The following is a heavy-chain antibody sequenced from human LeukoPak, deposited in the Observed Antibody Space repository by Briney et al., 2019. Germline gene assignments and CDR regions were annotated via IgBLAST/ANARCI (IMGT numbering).Heavy chain of an antibody. V-gene: IGHV3-20*04. Sequence: GGSLRLSCAASGFTFDDYGMSWVRQAPGKGLEWVSGINWNGGSTCYADSVKRLFTISRDNAKNSLYLQMNSLRAEDTALYYCARGGVTASPFFDYWGQGTLVTVSS. CDR2: INWNGGST. J-gene: IGHJ4*02. D-gene: IGHD1-20*01. CDR1: GFTFDDYG. CDR3: ARGGVTASPFFDY.